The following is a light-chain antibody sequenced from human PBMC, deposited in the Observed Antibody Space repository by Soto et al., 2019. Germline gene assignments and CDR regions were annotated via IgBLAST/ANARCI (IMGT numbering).Light chain of an antibody. V-gene: IGKV3-11*01. J-gene: IGKJ3*01. CDR2: DAS. Sequence: EIVLTQSPATLSLSPGERATLSCRASQSVSSYLAWYQQKPGQAPRLLIYDASNRATGIPARFSGSGSGTDFMLTISSLEPEDFAVYYCQQRSNWLVTFGPGTKVDIK. CDR3: QQRSNWLVT. CDR1: QSVSSY.